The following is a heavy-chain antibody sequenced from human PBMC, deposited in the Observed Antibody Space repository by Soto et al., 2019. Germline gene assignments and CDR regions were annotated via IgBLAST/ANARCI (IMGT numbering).Heavy chain of an antibody. CDR1: EFTFSNYG. Sequence: QVQLVESGGGVVQPGRSLRLSCAASEFTFSNYGMHWVRQARGKGLEWVAVILNDGSNRYHADSVKDRFTISRDNSKNTLYLQMNSLRAEDTAVYYCARDDEYSGNGMDVWGQGTRVTVS. J-gene: IGHJ6*02. D-gene: IGHD3-10*01. V-gene: IGHV3-33*01. CDR3: ARDDEYSGNGMDV. CDR2: ILNDGSNR.